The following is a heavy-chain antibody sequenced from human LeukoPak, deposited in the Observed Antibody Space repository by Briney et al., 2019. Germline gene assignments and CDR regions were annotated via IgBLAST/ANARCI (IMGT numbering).Heavy chain of an antibody. CDR3: VRGPCSSTSCYKGFDY. V-gene: IGHV4-4*07. CDR1: SGSISGYY. D-gene: IGHD2-2*02. J-gene: IGHJ4*02. CDR2: IYTTGST. Sequence: MASETLSLTCTVSSGSISGYYWSWIRQSAGKGLEWIGRIYTTGSTNYNPSLRSRVTMSVDTSNNQFSLKLSSVTAADTAVYYCVRGPCSSTSCYKGFDYWGQGTLVTVSS.